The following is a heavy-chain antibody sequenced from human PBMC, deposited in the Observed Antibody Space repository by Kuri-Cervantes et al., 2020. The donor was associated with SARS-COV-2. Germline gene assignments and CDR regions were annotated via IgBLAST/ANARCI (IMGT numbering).Heavy chain of an antibody. Sequence: GSLRLSCTVSGGSISSHYWSWIRQPPGKGLEWIGYIYYSGSTNYNPSLKSRVTISVDTSKNQFSLKLSSVTAADTAVYYCARSEWELPKFDYWGQGTLVTVSS. CDR3: ARSEWELPKFDY. CDR2: IYYSGST. J-gene: IGHJ4*02. CDR1: GGSISSHY. D-gene: IGHD1-26*01. V-gene: IGHV4-59*08.